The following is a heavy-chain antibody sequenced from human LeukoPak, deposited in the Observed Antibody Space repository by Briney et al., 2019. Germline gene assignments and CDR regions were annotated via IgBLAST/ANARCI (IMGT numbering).Heavy chain of an antibody. D-gene: IGHD5-18*01. CDR1: GSTFSSYG. J-gene: IGHJ4*02. CDR2: ISSSSYI. V-gene: IGHV3-21*01. CDR3: ARDVDTAMVKIFGY. Sequence: GGSLRLSCAASGSTFSSYGMHWVRQAPGKGLEWVSSISSSSYIYYADSVKGRFTISRDNAKNSLYLQMNSLRAEDTAVYYCARDVDTAMVKIFGYWGQGTLVTVSS.